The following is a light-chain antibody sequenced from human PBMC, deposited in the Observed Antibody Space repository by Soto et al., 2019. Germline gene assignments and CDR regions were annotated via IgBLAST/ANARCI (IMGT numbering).Light chain of an antibody. V-gene: IGKV3-11*01. CDR3: KQYQNWGRA. J-gene: IGKJ4*02. CDR1: QRVSTF. CDR2: EAS. Sequence: EIVLTQSPGTLSLSPGDRATLSCRASQRVSTFLAWYQQRPGQAPRLLISEASNRATGIPARFSGSGSGTDFTLTISSLEPEDCAVYWGKQYQNWGRAFGRGTRVEIK.